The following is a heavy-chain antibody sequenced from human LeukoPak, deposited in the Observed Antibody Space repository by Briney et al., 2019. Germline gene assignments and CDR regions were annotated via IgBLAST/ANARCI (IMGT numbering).Heavy chain of an antibody. Sequence: ASVKVSCKASGYTFTGYHMHWVRQAPGQGLEWMGRINPNTGDTNFAQNFQGRVNMTRDTSITTAYMELSRLRSDDTAGYYCARGAGEGYTYGRYYFDYWGQGTLVAVSS. CDR3: ARGAGEGYTYGRYYFDY. CDR1: GYTFTGYH. CDR2: INPNTGDT. D-gene: IGHD5-18*01. V-gene: IGHV1-2*02. J-gene: IGHJ4*02.